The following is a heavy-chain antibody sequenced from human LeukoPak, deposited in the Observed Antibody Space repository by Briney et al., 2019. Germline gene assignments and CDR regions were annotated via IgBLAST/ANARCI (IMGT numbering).Heavy chain of an antibody. CDR2: INPTDSDT. J-gene: IGHJ3*02. CDR3: SRPRVFHCCWCYYDDRGFDI. D-gene: IGHD3-22*01. V-gene: IGHV5-51*01. Sequence: GESLKISRKGSGYSFTRYWIAWMRQMPGEGLEWMGIINPTDSDTRYSPSFQGQVTISADKSISTAYLQWSSLEASEPPIFYLSRPRVFHCCWCYYDDRGFDIWGQGAMVTVSS. CDR1: GYSFTRYW.